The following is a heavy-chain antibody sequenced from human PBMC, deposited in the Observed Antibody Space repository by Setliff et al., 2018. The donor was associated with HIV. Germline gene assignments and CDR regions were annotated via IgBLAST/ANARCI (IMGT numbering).Heavy chain of an antibody. D-gene: IGHD2-2*01. Sequence: GGSLRLSCAASGFTFSTNAMNWVRQAPGKGLEWVSGISGSGGSTSYADSVKGRFTISRDNSKNTLYLQMNSLRAEDTAVYYCAKDLVVVPAAMGDWGQGTLVTVSS. CDR3: AKDLVVVPAAMGD. J-gene: IGHJ4*02. CDR2: ISGSGGST. CDR1: GFTFSTNA. V-gene: IGHV3-23*01.